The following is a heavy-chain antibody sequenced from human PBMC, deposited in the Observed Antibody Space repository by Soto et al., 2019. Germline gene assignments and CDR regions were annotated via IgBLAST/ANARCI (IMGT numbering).Heavy chain of an antibody. CDR1: GGTFSSYT. V-gene: IGHV1-69*08. J-gene: IGHJ4*02. D-gene: IGHD2-15*01. CDR2: IIPILGIA. CDR3: AREIPRRAALDY. Sequence: QVQLVQSGAEVKKPGSSVKVSCKASGGTFSSYTISWVRQAPGQGLEWMGRIIPILGIANYAQKFQGRVTITADKSTSTAYMELSSLRSEDTAVYYCAREIPRRAALDYWGQGTLVTVSS.